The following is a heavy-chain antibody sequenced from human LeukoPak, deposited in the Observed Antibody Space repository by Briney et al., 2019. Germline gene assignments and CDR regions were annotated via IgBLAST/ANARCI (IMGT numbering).Heavy chain of an antibody. D-gene: IGHD3-22*01. Sequence: PGGSLRLSCAASGFTFSSYSMNWVRQAPGKGLEWVSSISSSSYIYYADSVKGRFTISRDNAKNSLYLQMNSLRAEDTAVYYCARGYYDSSGHDYWGQGTLVTVSS. CDR3: ARGYYDSSGHDY. CDR2: ISSSSYI. V-gene: IGHV3-21*01. J-gene: IGHJ4*02. CDR1: GFTFSSYS.